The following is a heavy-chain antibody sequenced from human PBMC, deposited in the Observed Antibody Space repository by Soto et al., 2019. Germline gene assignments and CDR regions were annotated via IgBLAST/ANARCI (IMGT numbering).Heavy chain of an antibody. Sequence: SETLSLTCAVSGGSISSGGYSWSWIRQPPGKGLEWIGYIYHSGSTYYNPSLKSRVTISLDTSKNQFSLKLSSVTAADTAVYYCARGPSGDKVHYWGQGALVTVSS. V-gene: IGHV4-30-2*01. CDR1: GGSISSGGYS. CDR3: ARGPSGDKVHY. CDR2: IYHSGST. J-gene: IGHJ4*02. D-gene: IGHD7-27*01.